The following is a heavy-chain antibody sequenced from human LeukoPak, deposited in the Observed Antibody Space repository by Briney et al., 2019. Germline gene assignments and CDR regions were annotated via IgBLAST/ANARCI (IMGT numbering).Heavy chain of an antibody. J-gene: IGHJ4*02. CDR2: ISYDGSNK. D-gene: IGHD3-3*01. Sequence: GGSLRLSCAASGFTFNNFALSWVRQAPGKGLEWVAVISYDGSNKYYADSVKGRFTISRDNSKNTLYLQMNSLRAEDTAVYYCAKDQAIFGVVTTIDYWGQGTLVTVSS. CDR3: AKDQAIFGVVTTIDY. V-gene: IGHV3-30*18. CDR1: GFTFNNFA.